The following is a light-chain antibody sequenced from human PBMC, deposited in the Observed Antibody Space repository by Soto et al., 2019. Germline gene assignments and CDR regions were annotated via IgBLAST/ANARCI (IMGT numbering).Light chain of an antibody. Sequence: DIQMTQSPSSLSASLGDRVTITCRASQSISNFLNWFQHKPGKAPKAPTLESGVPSRFSGSGSGTDFTLTISSLQPDDVATYYCQQYNTYRTFGQGTKVDIK. V-gene: IGKV1-16*01. CDR1: QSISNF. CDR2: AP. J-gene: IGKJ1*01. CDR3: QQYNTYRT.